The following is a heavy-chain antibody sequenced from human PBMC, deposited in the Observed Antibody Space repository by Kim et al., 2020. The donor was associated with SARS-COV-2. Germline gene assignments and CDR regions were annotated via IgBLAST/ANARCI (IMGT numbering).Heavy chain of an antibody. CDR3: ATSPAVAGTYYYYYGMDV. J-gene: IGHJ6*02. Sequence: ASVKVSCKVSGYTLTELSMHWVRQAPGKGLEWMGGFDPEDGETIYAQKFQGRVTMTEDTSTDTAYMELSSLRSEDTAVYYCATSPAVAGTYYYYYGMDVWAKGPRSPSP. CDR2: FDPEDGET. CDR1: GYTLTELS. V-gene: IGHV1-24*01. D-gene: IGHD6-19*01.